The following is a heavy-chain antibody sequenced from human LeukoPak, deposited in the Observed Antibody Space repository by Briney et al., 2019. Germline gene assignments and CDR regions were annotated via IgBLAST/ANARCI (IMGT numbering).Heavy chain of an antibody. V-gene: IGHV3-23*01. CDR1: GFTFSSYA. Sequence: GGSLRLSCAASGFTFSSYAINWVRQAPGMGLECVSAISGSGGSTYYADSVKGRFTISRDNSKNTLYLQMNSLRAEDTAVYYCAKEGIAVAGTEGYFDYWGQGTLVTVSS. D-gene: IGHD6-19*01. J-gene: IGHJ4*02. CDR2: ISGSGGST. CDR3: AKEGIAVAGTEGYFDY.